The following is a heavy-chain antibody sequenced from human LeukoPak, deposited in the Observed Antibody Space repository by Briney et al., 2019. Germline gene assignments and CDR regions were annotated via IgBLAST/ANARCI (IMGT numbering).Heavy chain of an antibody. V-gene: IGHV3-48*01. CDR2: IRSSSSTI. J-gene: IGHJ3*02. CDR3: ARAKRNGFDI. CDR1: GFTFSNYS. Sequence: GGSLRLSCAASGFTFSNYSMNWVRQAPGKGLEWVSYIRSSSSTIYYADSVKGRFTISRDNAKNSLYLQMNSLRAEDTAVYYCARAKRNGFDIWGQGTMVTVSS.